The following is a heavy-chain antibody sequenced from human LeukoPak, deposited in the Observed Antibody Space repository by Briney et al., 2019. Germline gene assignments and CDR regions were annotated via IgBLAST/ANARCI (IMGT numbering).Heavy chain of an antibody. CDR3: ATDPNPYISTSGYFDF. J-gene: IGHJ4*02. CDR2: MLPIFGTA. CDR1: GGNFRNYG. V-gene: IGHV1-69*01. Sequence: GASVKVSRRASGGNFRNYGFHWVRQAPGQGLEWMGGMLPIFGTANYAQKFQGRVTITADESSNTASLDLSSLTSEDTAVYYCATDPNPYISTSGYFDFWGQGTLVTVSS. D-gene: IGHD6-13*01.